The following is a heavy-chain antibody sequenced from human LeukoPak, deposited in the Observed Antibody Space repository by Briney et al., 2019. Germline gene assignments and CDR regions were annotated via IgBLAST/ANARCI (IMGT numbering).Heavy chain of an antibody. CDR1: GFRFSSYS. D-gene: IGHD3-9*01. Sequence: GGSLRLSCAASGFRFSSYSMDWVRQAPGKGLEWVSTVGSWSTYTDYADSVKGRFTISRDNAKNLLYLQMNSLRAEDTAIYYCLSMGVEILSLWGQGTLVTVSS. J-gene: IGHJ4*02. V-gene: IGHV3-21*01. CDR2: VGSWSTYT. CDR3: LSMGVEILSL.